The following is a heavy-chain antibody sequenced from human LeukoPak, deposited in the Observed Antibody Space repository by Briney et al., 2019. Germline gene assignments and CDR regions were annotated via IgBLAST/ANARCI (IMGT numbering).Heavy chain of an antibody. Sequence: GESLKISCKGSGYSFTNYWISWVRQMPGKGLEWMGRIDPSDSYTNYSPSFQGHVTILADKSISTAYLQWSSLKASDTAMYYCARRTCSGGSCLDAFDIWGQGTMVTVSS. CDR2: IDPSDSYT. CDR3: ARRTCSGGSCLDAFDI. V-gene: IGHV5-10-1*01. D-gene: IGHD2-15*01. CDR1: GYSFTNYW. J-gene: IGHJ3*02.